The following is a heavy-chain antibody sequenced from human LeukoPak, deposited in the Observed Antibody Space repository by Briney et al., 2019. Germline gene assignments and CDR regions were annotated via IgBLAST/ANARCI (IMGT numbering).Heavy chain of an antibody. CDR1: GGSFSGYY. D-gene: IGHD3-10*01. Sequence: SETLSLTCAVSGGSFSGYYWNWIRQPPGKGLEWIGEIDHSGSTNYNPSLKSRVTISVDTSKNQFSLKLSSVTAADTAVYYCAREFTGYYGSGSYYNYWGQGTLVTVSS. CDR3: AREFTGYYGSGSYYNY. V-gene: IGHV4-34*01. CDR2: IDHSGST. J-gene: IGHJ4*02.